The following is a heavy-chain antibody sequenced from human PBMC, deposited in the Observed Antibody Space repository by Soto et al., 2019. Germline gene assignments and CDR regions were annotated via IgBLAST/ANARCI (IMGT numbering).Heavy chain of an antibody. CDR1: GGSFSDYY. J-gene: IGHJ4*02. D-gene: IGHD2-15*01. V-gene: IGHV4-34*01. Sequence: QVQLQQWGAGLLKPSETLSLTCAVYGGSFSDYYWSWIRQPPGKGLEWIGEIYHSGSTDYNPSLKSRVTISVGTTNNQFSLKLSSVTAADTAVYYCARGGACSGGSCYSVFDFDYWGQGTLVTVSP. CDR3: ARGGACSGGSCYSVFDFDY. CDR2: IYHSGST.